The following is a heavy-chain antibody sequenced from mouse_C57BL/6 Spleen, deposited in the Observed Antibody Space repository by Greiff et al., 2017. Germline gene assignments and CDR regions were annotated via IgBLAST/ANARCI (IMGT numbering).Heavy chain of an antibody. J-gene: IGHJ2*01. CDR3: ARDYYGSSFYYFDY. CDR1: GFNIKDYY. D-gene: IGHD1-1*01. Sequence: VQLQQSGAELVKPGASVKLSCTASGFNIKDYYMPWVKQRTEQGLEWIGRIDPEDGETKYAPKFQGKATLTADTSSNTAYLQLSSLTSEDTAVYYCARDYYGSSFYYFDYWGQGTTLTVSS. CDR2: IDPEDGET. V-gene: IGHV14-2*01.